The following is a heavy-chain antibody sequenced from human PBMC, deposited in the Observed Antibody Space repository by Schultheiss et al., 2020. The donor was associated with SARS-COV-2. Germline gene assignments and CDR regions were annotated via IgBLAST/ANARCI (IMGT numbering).Heavy chain of an antibody. CDR2: ISYEGSKK. CDR1: GFTFNNYG. V-gene: IGHV3-30*18. Sequence: GESLKISCVVSGFTFNNYGMHWVRQAPGKGLEWVAAISYEGSKKYYADSVQGRFTISRDNSKNTLYLEMDSLRTEDTAVYYCAKEEYYDRSGYNDYWGQGTLVTVSS. D-gene: IGHD3-22*01. J-gene: IGHJ4*02. CDR3: AKEEYYDRSGYNDY.